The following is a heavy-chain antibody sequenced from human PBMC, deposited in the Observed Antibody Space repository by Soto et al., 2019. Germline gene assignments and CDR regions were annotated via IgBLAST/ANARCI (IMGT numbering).Heavy chain of an antibody. J-gene: IGHJ4*02. CDR1: GFTFDDNA. D-gene: IGHD3-16*01. CDR3: AISQFRGGRNTFIY. V-gene: IGHV3-9*01. CDR2: INWKSDI. Sequence: PGGSLRLSCAVSGFTFDDNAMHWVRQAPEKGLEWVSGINWKSDIGYADSVKGRFTISRDNAENSLYLQMNSLGAEDTALYYCAISQFRGGRNTFIYWGQGTQVTVSS.